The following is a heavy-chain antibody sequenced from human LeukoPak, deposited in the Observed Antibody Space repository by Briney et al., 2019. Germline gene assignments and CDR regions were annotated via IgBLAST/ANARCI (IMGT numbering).Heavy chain of an antibody. V-gene: IGHV4-59*01. CDR1: GGSISSYY. D-gene: IGHD3-22*01. CDR3: ARASTYYYDSSGYYFFDY. J-gene: IGHJ4*02. CDR2: IYYSGST. Sequence: PSETLSLTCTASGGSISSYYWSWIRQPPGKGLEWIGYIYYSGSTNYNPSLKSRVTISVDTSKNQFSLKLSSVTAADTAVYYCARASTYYYDSSGYYFFDYWGQGTLVTVSS.